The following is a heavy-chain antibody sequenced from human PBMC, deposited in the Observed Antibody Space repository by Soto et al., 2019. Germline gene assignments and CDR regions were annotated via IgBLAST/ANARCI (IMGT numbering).Heavy chain of an antibody. J-gene: IGHJ6*02. V-gene: IGHV4-30-4*01. D-gene: IGHD2-21*02. CDR2: VHYSGSV. CDR1: GGSISFDHYH. Sequence: QVQLQQSGPGLVKPSQTLSLTCTVSGGSISFDHYHWTWIRQPPGKGLAWIGYVHYSGSVLYNATHQSRVSISVDTSNNQSSLKLCSVTAANTAVYFCAREDDGGDRDYYGLDVWGQGTTVTVSS. CDR3: AREDDGGDRDYYGLDV.